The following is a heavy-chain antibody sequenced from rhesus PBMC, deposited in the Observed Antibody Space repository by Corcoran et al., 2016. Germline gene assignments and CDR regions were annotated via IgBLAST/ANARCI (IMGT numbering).Heavy chain of an antibody. CDR1: VPTISSYP. V-gene: IGHV3-103*01. CDR2: ISSGGST. CDR3: TRILGRHLDY. J-gene: IGHJ4*01. Sequence: EVQLVESGGVLAKLGGSLSLSGAASVPTISSYPMHWVRQAPGKGLEWVSAISSGGSTYYADSVKGRFTISRDDAENSLSLQMSSLTVEDTAVYYCTRILGRHLDYWGQGVLVTVSS. D-gene: IGHD6-25*01.